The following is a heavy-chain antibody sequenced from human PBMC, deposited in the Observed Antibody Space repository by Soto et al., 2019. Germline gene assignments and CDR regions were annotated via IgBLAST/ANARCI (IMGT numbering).Heavy chain of an antibody. CDR1: GGTFSSYA. Sequence: QVQLVQSGAEVKKPGSSVKVSCKASGGTFSSYAISWVRQAPGQGLEWMGGIIPIFGTANYAQKFQGRVTITADESTSKAYMELSSLRSEDTAVYYCARGQWELVVYYYGMDVWGQGTTVTVSS. CDR2: IIPIFGTA. V-gene: IGHV1-69*01. D-gene: IGHD1-26*01. CDR3: ARGQWELVVYYYGMDV. J-gene: IGHJ6*02.